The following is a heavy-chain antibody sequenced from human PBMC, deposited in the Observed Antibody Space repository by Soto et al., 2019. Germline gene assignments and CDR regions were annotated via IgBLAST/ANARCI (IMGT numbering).Heavy chain of an antibody. J-gene: IGHJ6*02. V-gene: IGHV2-70*11. CDR3: ARIPYYYDSSGLYYYYGMDV. Sequence: SGPTLVNPTQTLTLTCTFSGFSLSTSGMCVSWIRQPPGKALEWLARIDWDDDKYYSTSLKTRLTISKDTSKNQVVLTMTNMDPVDTATYYCARIPYYYDSSGLYYYYGMDVWGQGTTVTGSS. D-gene: IGHD3-22*01. CDR2: IDWDDDK. CDR1: GFSLSTSGMC.